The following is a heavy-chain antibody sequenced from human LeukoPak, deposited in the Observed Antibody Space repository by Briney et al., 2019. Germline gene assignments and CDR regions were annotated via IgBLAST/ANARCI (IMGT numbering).Heavy chain of an antibody. CDR1: GGSISSYY. CDR2: IYTSGST. V-gene: IGHV4-4*07. CDR3: ARTPMVRSANWGYGMDV. D-gene: IGHD3-10*01. Sequence: SETLSLTCTVSGGSISSYYWSWIRQPAGEGLEWIGRIYTSGSTNYNPSLKSRVTMSVDTSKNQFSLKLSSVTAADTAVYYCARTPMVRSANWGYGMDVWGQGTTVTVSS. J-gene: IGHJ6*02.